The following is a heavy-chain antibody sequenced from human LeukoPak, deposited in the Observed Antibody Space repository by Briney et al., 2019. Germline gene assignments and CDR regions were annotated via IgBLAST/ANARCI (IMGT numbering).Heavy chain of an antibody. V-gene: IGHV4-34*01. CDR3: ARHHYDSSGYYFVDY. J-gene: IGHJ4*02. D-gene: IGHD3-22*01. Sequence: PSETLSLTCAVYGGSFSGYCWSWIRQPPGKGLEWIGEIDHSGSTNYNPSLKSRVTISVDTSKNQFSLKLSSVTAADTAVYYCARHHYDSSGYYFVDYWGQGTLVTVSS. CDR1: GGSFSGYC. CDR2: IDHSGST.